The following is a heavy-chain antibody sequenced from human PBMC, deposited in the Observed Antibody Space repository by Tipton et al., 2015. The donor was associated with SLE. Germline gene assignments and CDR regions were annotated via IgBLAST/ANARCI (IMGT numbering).Heavy chain of an antibody. Sequence: TLSLTCAVYGGSFSGYYWSWIRQPPGKGLEWIGSIFYSGSTYYNPSLKSRVTISVDTSKNQFSLKLSSVTAADTAVYYCARDPGSGDAFDIWGQGTMVTVSS. CDR3: ARDPGSGDAFDI. J-gene: IGHJ3*02. D-gene: IGHD1-26*01. CDR2: IFYSGST. CDR1: GGSFSGYY. V-gene: IGHV4-34*12.